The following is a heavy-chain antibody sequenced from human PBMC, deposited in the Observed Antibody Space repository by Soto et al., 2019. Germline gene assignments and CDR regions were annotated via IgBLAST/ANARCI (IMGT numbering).Heavy chain of an antibody. D-gene: IGHD2-2*01. CDR1: GGTFSSYT. Sequence: ASVKVSCKASGGTFSSYTISWVRQAPGQGLEWMGRIIPILGIANYAQKFQGRVTITADKSTSTAYMELSSLRSEDTAVYYCARQGYCSSTSCYSLEYYYYMDVWGKGTTVTVSS. CDR2: IIPILGIA. J-gene: IGHJ6*03. V-gene: IGHV1-69*02. CDR3: ARQGYCSSTSCYSLEYYYYMDV.